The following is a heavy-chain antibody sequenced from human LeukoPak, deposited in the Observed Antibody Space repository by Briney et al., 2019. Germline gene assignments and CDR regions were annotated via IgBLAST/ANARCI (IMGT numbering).Heavy chain of an antibody. CDR2: IYYSGST. D-gene: IGHD3-3*01. V-gene: IGHV4-59*01. J-gene: IGHJ4*02. CDR1: GGSISSYY. Sequence: PSETLSLTCTVSGGSISSYYWSWLRPPPGKGLEWIGYIYYSGSTNYNPSLKSRVTISVDTSKNQFSLKLSSVTAADTAVYYCARGPPTYTISGVVIRQDYWGQGTLVTVSS. CDR3: ARGPPTYTISGVVIRQDY.